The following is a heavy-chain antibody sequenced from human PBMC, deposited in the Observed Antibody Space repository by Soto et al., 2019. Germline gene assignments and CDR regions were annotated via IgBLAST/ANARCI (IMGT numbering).Heavy chain of an antibody. D-gene: IGHD5-18*01. CDR1: GGSINSGGYC. Sequence: QVQLQESGPGLVKPSQTLSLTCTVSGGSINSGGYCWSWIRQHPGKGLDWIGCISYGGSTSYNPYLTSRVTISVATSKNQFSLKLTSVTAADTAVYYCSRGILVWGQGALITVSS. V-gene: IGHV4-31*03. J-gene: IGHJ4*02. CDR3: SRGILV. CDR2: ISYGGST.